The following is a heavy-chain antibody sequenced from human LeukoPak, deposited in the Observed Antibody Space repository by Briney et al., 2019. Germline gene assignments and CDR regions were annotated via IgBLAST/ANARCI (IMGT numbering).Heavy chain of an antibody. CDR3: ARETAMVLRYFDY. CDR1: GGSVSSGGYY. Sequence: SETLSLTCTVSGGSVSSGGYYWGRIRQHPGKGLEWIGYIYYSGSTYYNPSLKSRVTISVDTSKNQYSLKLSSVTAADTAVYYCARETAMVLRYFDYWGQGTLVTVSS. V-gene: IGHV4-31*03. D-gene: IGHD5-18*01. J-gene: IGHJ4*02. CDR2: IYYSGST.